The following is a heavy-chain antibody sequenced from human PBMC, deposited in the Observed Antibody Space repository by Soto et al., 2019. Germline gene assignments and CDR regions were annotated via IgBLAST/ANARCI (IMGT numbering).Heavy chain of an antibody. V-gene: IGHV3-23*01. CDR3: AKDQGVLRYVDWLSHFDY. Sequence: GGSLTLSCAASGFTFSSHAMSWVRQAPGKGLEWVSGIGGSGGNTYYSDSVKGRFTISRDNSKNTLYLQMNSLRAEDTAVYYCAKDQGVLRYVDWLSHFDYWGQGTLVTVSS. CDR1: GFTFSSHA. CDR2: IGGSGGNT. J-gene: IGHJ4*02. D-gene: IGHD3-9*01.